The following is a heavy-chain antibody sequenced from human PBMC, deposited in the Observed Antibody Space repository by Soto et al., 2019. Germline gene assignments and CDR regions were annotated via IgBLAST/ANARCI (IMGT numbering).Heavy chain of an antibody. V-gene: IGHV1-3*01. D-gene: IGHD1-1*01. CDR1: GYTFTSYA. Sequence: ASVKVSCKASGYTFTSYAMHWVRQAPGQRLEWMGWINAGNGNTKYSQKFQGRVTMTRDTSTSTAYMELSSLRSEDTAVYYCARGHREKNDYYGMDVWGQGTTVTVSS. CDR3: ARGHREKNDYYGMDV. CDR2: INAGNGNT. J-gene: IGHJ6*02.